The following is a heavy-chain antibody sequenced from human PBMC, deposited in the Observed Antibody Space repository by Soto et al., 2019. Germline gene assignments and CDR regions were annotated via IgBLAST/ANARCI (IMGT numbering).Heavy chain of an antibody. CDR3: ARGDYYGSGSYYWESSDYYYYGMDV. V-gene: IGHV1-18*04. CDR2: ISAYNGNT. Sequence: ASVKVSCKASGYTFTSYGISWVRQAPGQGLEWMGWISAYNGNTNYAQKLQGRVTMTTDTSTSTAYMELRSPRSDDTAVYYCARGDYYGSGSYYWESSDYYYYGMDVWGQGTTVTVSS. J-gene: IGHJ6*02. D-gene: IGHD3-10*01. CDR1: GYTFTSYG.